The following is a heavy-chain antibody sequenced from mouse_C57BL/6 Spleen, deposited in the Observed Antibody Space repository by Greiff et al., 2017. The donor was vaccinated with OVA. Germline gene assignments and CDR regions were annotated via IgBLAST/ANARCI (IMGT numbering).Heavy chain of an antibody. CDR2: ISSGSSTI. J-gene: IGHJ3*01. V-gene: IGHV5-17*01. CDR1: GFTFSDYG. Sequence: DVKLVESGGGLVKPGGSLKLSCAASGFTFSDYGMHWVRQAPEKGLEWVAYISSGSSTIYYADTVKGRFTISRDNAKNTLFLQMTSLRSEDTAMYYCARGHYYGSSYDWFAYWGQGTLVTVSA. CDR3: ARGHYYGSSYDWFAY. D-gene: IGHD1-1*01.